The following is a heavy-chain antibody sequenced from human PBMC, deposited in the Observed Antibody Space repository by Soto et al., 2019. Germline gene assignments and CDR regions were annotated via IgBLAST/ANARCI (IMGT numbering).Heavy chain of an antibody. CDR1: GFTFSSYS. V-gene: IGHV3-21*01. CDR3: ARDLIEVPTQSEGGSVYGKYYFDY. Sequence: GGSLRLSCAASGFTFSSYSMNWVRQAPGKGLEWVSSISSSSSYIYYADSVKGRFTISRDNAKNSLYLQMNSLRAEDTAVYYCARDLIEVPTQSEGGSVYGKYYFDYWGQGTLVTVSS. D-gene: IGHD3-10*01. J-gene: IGHJ4*02. CDR2: ISSSSSYI.